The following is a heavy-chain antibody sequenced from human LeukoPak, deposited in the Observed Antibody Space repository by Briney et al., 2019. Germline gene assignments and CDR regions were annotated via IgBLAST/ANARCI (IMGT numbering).Heavy chain of an antibody. CDR1: GGSISSYY. CDR3: ARVRVPSAENDAFDI. V-gene: IGHV4-4*09. CDR2: IYTSGST. Sequence: SETLSLTCTVSGGSISSYYWSWIRQPPGKGLEWIGYIYTSGSTNYNPSLKSRVTISVDTSKNQFSLKLSSVTAADTAVYYCARVRVPSAENDAFDIWGQGTMVTVSS. D-gene: IGHD2-15*01. J-gene: IGHJ3*02.